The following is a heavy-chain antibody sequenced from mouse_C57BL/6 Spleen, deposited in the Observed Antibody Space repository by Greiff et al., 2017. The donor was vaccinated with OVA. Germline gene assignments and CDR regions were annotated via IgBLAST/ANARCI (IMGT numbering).Heavy chain of an antibody. CDR1: GYTFTSYG. CDR2: IYPRSGNT. Sequence: VMLVESGAELARPGASVKLSCKASGYTFTSYGISWVKQRTGQGLEWIGEIYPRSGNTYYNEKFKGKATLTADKSSSTAYMELRSLTSEDSAVYFCARSGYSNPWYFDVWGTGTTVTVSS. CDR3: ARSGYSNPWYFDV. J-gene: IGHJ1*03. D-gene: IGHD2-5*01. V-gene: IGHV1-81*01.